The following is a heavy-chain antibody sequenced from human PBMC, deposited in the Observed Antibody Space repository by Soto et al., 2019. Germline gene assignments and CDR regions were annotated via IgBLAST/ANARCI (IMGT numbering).Heavy chain of an antibody. J-gene: IGHJ4*02. V-gene: IGHV3-74*01. D-gene: IGHD6-13*01. CDR3: AGGLVEYSSSWYDY. CDR1: GFTFSSSW. CDR2: INSDGSST. Sequence: EVQLVESGGGLVQPGGSLRLSCAASGFTFSSSWIHWVRQAPGKGLGWVSRINSDGSSTSYADSVKGRFIISRDNVQNKLYLQMNSLRTEDTAVYYCAGGLVEYSSSWYDYWGQGTLVTVSS.